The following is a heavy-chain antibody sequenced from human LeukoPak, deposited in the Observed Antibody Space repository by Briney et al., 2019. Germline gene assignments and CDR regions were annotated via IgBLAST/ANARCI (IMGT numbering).Heavy chain of an antibody. D-gene: IGHD4-17*01. V-gene: IGHV3-33*01. CDR2: IWYDGNNK. CDR3: AREHTTVTSLLDY. Sequence: GRSLRLSCAASGFTFNSYGIHWVRQAPGKGLEWVAVIWYDGNNKYYADSVKGRFTISRDSSKNTMYLQMNSLRAEDTAVYYCAREHTTVTSLLDYWGQGTLVTVCS. J-gene: IGHJ4*02. CDR1: GFTFNSYG.